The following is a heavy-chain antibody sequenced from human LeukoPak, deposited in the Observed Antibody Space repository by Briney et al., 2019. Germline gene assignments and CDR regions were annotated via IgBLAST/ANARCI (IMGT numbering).Heavy chain of an antibody. Sequence: GGSLRLSCAASGFTFTNAWMSWVRQAPGKGLEWVGRIKSKSVGGTTDYAAPVKGRFTISRDDSKNTLYLQMNSLKTEDTAVYYCAKAGRGTVTTEFDHWGQGTLVTVSS. CDR3: AKAGRGTVTTEFDH. CDR1: GFTFTNAW. J-gene: IGHJ4*02. V-gene: IGHV3-15*01. CDR2: IKSKSVGGTT. D-gene: IGHD4-17*01.